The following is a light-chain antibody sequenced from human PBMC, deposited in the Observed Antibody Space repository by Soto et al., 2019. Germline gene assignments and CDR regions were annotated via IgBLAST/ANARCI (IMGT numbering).Light chain of an antibody. V-gene: IGKV1-17*01. CDR2: DAS. CDR3: LQHNTYPWT. CDR1: QGIRND. Sequence: DIQMTQSPSSLSASVGDRVTITCRASQGIRNDLTWYQQKPGKAPKRLIYDASTSQSGVPLRFGGSGSGTEFTLIISSLQPEDFATYYCLQHNTYPWTFGQGTKVEIK. J-gene: IGKJ1*01.